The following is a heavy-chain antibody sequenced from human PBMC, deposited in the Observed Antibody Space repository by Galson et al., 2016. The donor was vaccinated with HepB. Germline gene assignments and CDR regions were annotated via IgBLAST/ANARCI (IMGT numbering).Heavy chain of an antibody. D-gene: IGHD1-14*01. V-gene: IGHV4-59*01. J-gene: IGHJ4*02. Sequence: SETLSLTCNVSGGSISSSFWSWIRQTPGKELEWIGYIYKTGSTNYSTSLKSRVSISVDTSRNQFSLKVRSVTAADTAVYYCARGVTGTPYFDFWGQGALVTVSS. CDR1: GGSISSSF. CDR3: ARGVTGTPYFDF. CDR2: IYKTGST.